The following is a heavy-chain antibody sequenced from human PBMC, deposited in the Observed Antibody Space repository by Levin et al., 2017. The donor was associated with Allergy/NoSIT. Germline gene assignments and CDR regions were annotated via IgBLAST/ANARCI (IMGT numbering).Heavy chain of an antibody. D-gene: IGHD3-16*01. CDR3: TGGHGGLDP. J-gene: IGHJ5*02. Sequence: GESLKISCKASGYSFTDYYLHWVRQAPGQVLEWMGWINPNNGDTNYAQKFQGRVIMTRDTSISTAYMEMSRLTSDDTALYYCTGGHGGLDPWGPGTLVTVSS. CDR1: GYSFTDYY. CDR2: INPNNGDT. V-gene: IGHV1-2*02.